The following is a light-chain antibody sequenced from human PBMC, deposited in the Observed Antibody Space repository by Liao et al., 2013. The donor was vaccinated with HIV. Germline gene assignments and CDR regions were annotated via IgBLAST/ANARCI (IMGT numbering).Light chain of an antibody. CDR3: QSLDNSGAVV. V-gene: IGLV3-25*03. CDR2: KDI. J-gene: IGLJ3*02. CDR1: YIRGKL. Sequence: SYVLTQPPSVSAAPGKTARITCGGHYIRGKLVHWYKQKPGQAPVLVIFKDIERPSGIPERFSGSTSGTRVTLTISGVQAGDEADYFCQSLDNSGAVVFGGGTKLTV.